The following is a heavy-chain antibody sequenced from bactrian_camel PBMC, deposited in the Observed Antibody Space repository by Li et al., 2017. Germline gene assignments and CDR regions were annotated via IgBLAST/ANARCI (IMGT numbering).Heavy chain of an antibody. J-gene: IGHJ4*01. CDR2: IYFGGGST. CDR1: ELSYSTGC. V-gene: IGHV3S40*01. Sequence: VQLVESGGGSVQVGGSLRLSCKASELSYSTGCMAWFRQAPGQAREWVAGIYFGGGSTYYAESVKGRFTISKDFIKNTVYLQMNSLKVEDTAMYYCAADSVGPIGMLDPQPTDFNYWGQGTQVTVS. CDR3: AADSVGPIGMLDPQPTDFNY. D-gene: IGHD2*01.